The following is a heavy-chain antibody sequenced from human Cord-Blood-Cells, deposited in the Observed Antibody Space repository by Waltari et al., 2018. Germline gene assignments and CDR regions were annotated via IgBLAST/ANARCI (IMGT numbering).Heavy chain of an antibody. Sequence: QVQLQESGPGLVKPSETLSLTCTASGYSISSGYYWGWIRQPPGKGLEWIGSIYHSGSTYYNPSLKSRVTISVDTSKNQFSLKLSSVTAADTAVYYCARDEYCSSTSCYHDAFDIWGQGTMVTVSS. CDR1: GYSISSGYY. J-gene: IGHJ3*02. D-gene: IGHD2-2*01. V-gene: IGHV4-38-2*02. CDR3: ARDEYCSSTSCYHDAFDI. CDR2: IYHSGST.